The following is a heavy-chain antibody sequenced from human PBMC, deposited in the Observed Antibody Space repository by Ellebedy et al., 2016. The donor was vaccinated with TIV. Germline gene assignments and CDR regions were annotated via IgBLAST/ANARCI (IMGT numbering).Heavy chain of an antibody. J-gene: IGHJ5*02. CDR1: GGSISSYS. Sequence: MPSETLSLTCTVSGGSISSYSWSWIRQPAGKGLEWVGHIDASGSANYNPSLKSRVTMSVDTSRKQFSLRLSSVTAADTAVYYCARVPQLYNWFDPWGQGTLVTVSS. CDR3: ARVPQLYNWFDP. V-gene: IGHV4-4*07. CDR2: IDASGSA.